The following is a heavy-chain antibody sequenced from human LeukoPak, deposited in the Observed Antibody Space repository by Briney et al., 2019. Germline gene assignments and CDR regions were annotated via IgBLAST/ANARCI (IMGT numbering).Heavy chain of an antibody. V-gene: IGHV3-30*03. Sequence: GGSLRLSCAASGLTFSSHWMHWVRQAPGKGLEWVAVISYDGSNKYYADSVKGRFTISRDNSKNTLYLQMNSLRAEDTAVYYCVGPSGAYYDSSGLAFDYWGQGTLVTVSS. CDR3: VGPSGAYYDSSGLAFDY. D-gene: IGHD3-22*01. CDR1: GLTFSSHW. CDR2: ISYDGSNK. J-gene: IGHJ4*02.